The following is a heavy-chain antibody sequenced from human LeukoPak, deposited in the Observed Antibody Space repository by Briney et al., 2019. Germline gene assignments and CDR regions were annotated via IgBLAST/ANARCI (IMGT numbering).Heavy chain of an antibody. CDR3: ARDLRGGYNYGDFDS. Sequence: PGGSLRLSCAASGFTFSSYSMNWVRQAPGKGLEWVSYITSSSSTIYYADSVKGRFTISRDNAKNSLYLQMNSLRAEDTAVYYCARDLRGGYNYGDFDSWGQGTLVTVSS. D-gene: IGHD5-18*01. V-gene: IGHV3-48*01. J-gene: IGHJ4*02. CDR1: GFTFSSYS. CDR2: ITSSSSTI.